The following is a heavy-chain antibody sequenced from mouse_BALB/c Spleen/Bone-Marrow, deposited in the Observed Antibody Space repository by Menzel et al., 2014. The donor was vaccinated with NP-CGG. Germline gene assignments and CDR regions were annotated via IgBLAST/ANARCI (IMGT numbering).Heavy chain of an antibody. CDR2: INPDSSTI. D-gene: IGHD1-2*01. J-gene: IGHJ3*01. CDR1: GFDFSRYW. Sequence: EVKLMESGGGLVQPGGSLKLSCAASGFDFSRYWMSWVRQAPGKGLEWIGEINPDSSTINYTPSLKDKFIISRDNAKNTLHLQMSKVRSEDTALYYCARLHYYGYGIYWGQGTLVTVSA. CDR3: ARLHYYGYGIY. V-gene: IGHV4-1*02.